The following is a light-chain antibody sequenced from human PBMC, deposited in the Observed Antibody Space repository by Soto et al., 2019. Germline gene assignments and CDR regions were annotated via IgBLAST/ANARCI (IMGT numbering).Light chain of an antibody. CDR3: SSDASSSTLVL. CDR2: EVS. V-gene: IGLV2-14*01. CDR1: SSDVGGYNY. Sequence: QSVLTQPASVSGSTGQSITISCTGTSSDVGGYNYVSWYQQHPGKAPKLMIYEVSHRPSGVSDRFSGSKSGNTASLTISGFLAEDEADYYCSSDASSSTLVLFGGGTKLTVL. J-gene: IGLJ2*01.